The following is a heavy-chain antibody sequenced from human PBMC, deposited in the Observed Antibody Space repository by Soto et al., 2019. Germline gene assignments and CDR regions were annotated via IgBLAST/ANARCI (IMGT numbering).Heavy chain of an antibody. CDR1: GASMNSYH. J-gene: IGHJ5*02. CDR2: IHSSGST. D-gene: IGHD6-13*01. V-gene: IGHV4-4*07. Sequence: ETLSLTCTVSGASMNSYHWSWIRQPAGKGLEWIGHIHSSGSTNYNPSLKSRVTMSVDTSKNQFSLRLMSLTAADTAVYYCARDQGVAAAGITWFDPWGQGSLVTVS. CDR3: ARDQGVAAAGITWFDP.